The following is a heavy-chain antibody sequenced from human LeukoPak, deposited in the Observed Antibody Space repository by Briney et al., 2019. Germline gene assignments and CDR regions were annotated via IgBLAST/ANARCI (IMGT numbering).Heavy chain of an antibody. Sequence: GASVKVSCKVSGYTLTELSMHWVRQAPGKGLEWRGAFDPEDGETIYAQKFQGRVTMTEDTSTDTAYMELSSLRSEDTAVYYCARGKALEYSSSSGAFDIWGQGTMVTVSS. CDR1: GYTLTELS. J-gene: IGHJ3*02. V-gene: IGHV1-24*01. D-gene: IGHD6-6*01. CDR3: ARGKALEYSSSSGAFDI. CDR2: FDPEDGET.